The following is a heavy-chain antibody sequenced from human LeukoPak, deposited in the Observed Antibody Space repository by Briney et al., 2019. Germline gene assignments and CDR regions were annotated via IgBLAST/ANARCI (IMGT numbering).Heavy chain of an antibody. V-gene: IGHV4-39*01. CDR1: GGSISSINYH. CDR3: TSDRRISWIYY. J-gene: IGHJ4*02. D-gene: IGHD6-13*01. CDR2: IYYPGST. Sequence: SETLSLTCTVSGGSISSINYHWGWIRQPPGQGLEWIGTIYYPGSTYYNPSLKSRVTISVDTSKNQFSLRLSSVTVADTAIYYCTSDRRISWIYYWGQGTLVTVSS.